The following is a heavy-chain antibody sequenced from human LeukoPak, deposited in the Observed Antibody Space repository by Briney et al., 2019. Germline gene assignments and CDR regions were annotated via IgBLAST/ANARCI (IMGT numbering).Heavy chain of an antibody. J-gene: IGHJ4*02. D-gene: IGHD2-2*01. CDR2: ISDSGGST. V-gene: IGHV3-23*01. CDR3: VTRGVVVPAAMRPPTFDY. CDR1: GFTFSSYA. Sequence: GGSLRLSCAASGFTFSSYAMSWVRQAPGKGLEWVSAISDSGGSTYYADSVKGRFTISRDNSKNTLYLQMNSLRAEDTAVYYCVTRGVVVPAAMRPPTFDYWGQGTLVTVSS.